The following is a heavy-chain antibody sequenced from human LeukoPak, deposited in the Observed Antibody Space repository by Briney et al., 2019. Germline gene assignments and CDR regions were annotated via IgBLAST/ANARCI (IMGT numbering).Heavy chain of an antibody. D-gene: IGHD3-10*01. CDR3: ARDKGAGEHFDY. CDR1: GFTFSNYS. CDR2: IKQDGSEK. V-gene: IGHV3-7*01. Sequence: PGGSLRLSCAASGFTFSNYSMSWVRQAPGKGLEWVANIKQDGSEKYYVDSVKGRFTISRDNAKNSLYLQMNSLRAEDTAVYYCARDKGAGEHFDYWGQGALVTVSS. J-gene: IGHJ4*02.